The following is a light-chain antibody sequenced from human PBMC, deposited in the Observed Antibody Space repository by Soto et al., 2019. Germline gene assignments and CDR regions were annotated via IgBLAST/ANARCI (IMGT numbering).Light chain of an antibody. CDR1: NSDVGSYKY. V-gene: IGLV2-14*01. CDR2: EVS. CDR3: TSFSNSTYV. Sequence: QSVLTQPASVSGSPGQSITISCTGSNSDVGSYKYVSWYQQHPGKAPKLIIYEVSNRPSGVSNRFSGSKSGNTASLTLSGLQAEDEAEYYCTSFSNSTYVFGTGTKVTVL. J-gene: IGLJ1*01.